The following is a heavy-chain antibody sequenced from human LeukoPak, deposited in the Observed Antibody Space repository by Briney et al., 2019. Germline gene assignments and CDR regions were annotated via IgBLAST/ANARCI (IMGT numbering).Heavy chain of an antibody. D-gene: IGHD6-13*01. CDR2: ISGSGGST. J-gene: IGHJ4*02. CDR1: GFTFSSYG. Sequence: GGSLRLSCAASGFTFSSYGMSWVRQAPGKRLEWVSAISGSGGSTYYADSVKGRFTISRDNSKNTLYLQMNSLRAEDTAVYYCARPYSSSWYWYYWGQGTLVTVSS. V-gene: IGHV3-23*01. CDR3: ARPYSSSWYWYY.